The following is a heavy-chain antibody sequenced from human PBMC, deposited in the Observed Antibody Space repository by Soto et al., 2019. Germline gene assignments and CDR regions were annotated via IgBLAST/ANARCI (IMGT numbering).Heavy chain of an antibody. D-gene: IGHD2-15*01. CDR1: GYSFATYW. J-gene: IGHJ4*02. V-gene: IGHV5-51*01. Sequence: GESLKISCKASGYSFATYWIAWVRQMPGKGLEWMGIIYPDDSDARYSPSLQGQVTISADKSISAAYLQRSSLEASDTAIYYCARLGYCSGGSCYPDYWGQGTQVTVSS. CDR2: IYPDDSDA. CDR3: ARLGYCSGGSCYPDY.